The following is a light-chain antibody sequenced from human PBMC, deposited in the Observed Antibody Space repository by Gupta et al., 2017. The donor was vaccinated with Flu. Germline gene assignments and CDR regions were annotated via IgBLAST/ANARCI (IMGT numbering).Light chain of an antibody. CDR2: EDN. CDR3: QSDDSSNQV. J-gene: IGLJ2*01. Sequence: NFMLTQPHSVSESPGKTVTISCTRSSGSIASNYVQWYQQRPGSAPTTVIYEDNQRPSGVPDRFSGSIDRSSNSASLTISGLKTEDEDDYYCQSDDSSNQVFGGGTKLTVL. CDR1: SGSIASNY. V-gene: IGLV6-57*03.